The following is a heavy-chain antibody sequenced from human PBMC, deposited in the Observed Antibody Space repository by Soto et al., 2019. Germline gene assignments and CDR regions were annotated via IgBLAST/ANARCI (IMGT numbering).Heavy chain of an antibody. D-gene: IGHD3-10*01. CDR1: GFTFSSYS. CDR2: ISSSSSYI. Sequence: GGSLRLSCAASGFTFSSYSMNWVRQAPGKGLEWVSSISSSSSYIHYADSVKGRFTISRDNAKNSPYLQMNSLRAEDTAVYYCARDNTMGTGYFDYWGQGTLVTVSS. CDR3: ARDNTMGTGYFDY. J-gene: IGHJ4*02. V-gene: IGHV3-21*01.